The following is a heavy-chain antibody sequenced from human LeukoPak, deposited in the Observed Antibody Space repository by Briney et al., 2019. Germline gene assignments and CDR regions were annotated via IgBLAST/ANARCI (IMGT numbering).Heavy chain of an antibody. J-gene: IGHJ4*02. V-gene: IGHV3-15*01. CDR2: IKSKTDGETT. Sequence: GGSLRLSCAASGFTFSNAWMSWVRQAPGKGLEWVGRIKSKTDGETTDYAAPVKGRFNISRDDSRNTLYLQMNSLKTEDTAVYYCARGYSYETPPDYWGQGTLVTVSS. CDR3: ARGYSYETPPDY. CDR1: GFTFSNAW. D-gene: IGHD5-18*01.